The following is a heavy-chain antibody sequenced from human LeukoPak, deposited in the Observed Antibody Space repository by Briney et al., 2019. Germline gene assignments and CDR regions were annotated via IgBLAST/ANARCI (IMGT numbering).Heavy chain of an antibody. CDR3: ARDLDGGYLV. Sequence: SVKVSCKASGGTFSSYAISWVRQAPGQGLEWMGGIIPIFGTANYAQKFQGRVTITTDESTSTAYMGLSSLRSEDTAVYYCARDLDGGYLVWGQGTLVTVSS. V-gene: IGHV1-69*05. D-gene: IGHD4-17*01. CDR2: IIPIFGTA. J-gene: IGHJ4*02. CDR1: GGTFSSYA.